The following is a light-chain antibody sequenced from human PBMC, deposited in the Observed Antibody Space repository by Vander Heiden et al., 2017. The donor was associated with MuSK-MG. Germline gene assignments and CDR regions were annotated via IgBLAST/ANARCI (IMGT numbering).Light chain of an antibody. V-gene: IGKV1-5*03. Sequence: DIQMTQSPSTLSASVGDRVTITCRASQSISSWLAWYQQKPGKAPKLLIYKASSLESGVPSRFSGSGSGTEFTLTISSLQPDDFATYYFQQDNSYSTFGQGTKPEIK. J-gene: IGKJ2*01. CDR1: QSISSW. CDR2: KAS. CDR3: QQDNSYST.